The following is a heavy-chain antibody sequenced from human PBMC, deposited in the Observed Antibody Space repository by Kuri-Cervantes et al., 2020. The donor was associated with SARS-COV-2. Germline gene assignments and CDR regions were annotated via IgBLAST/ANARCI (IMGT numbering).Heavy chain of an antibody. CDR1: GFTFSDYY. CDR2: ISSSGGSI. Sequence: GGSLRLSCAASGFTFSDYYMSWIRQAPGKGLEWVSYISSSGGSIYYADSVKGRFTISRDNAKNSLYLQMNSLRAEDTAVYYCARVGYSSSGWFDPWGQGTLVTVSS. D-gene: IGHD6-6*01. V-gene: IGHV3-11*01. CDR3: ARVGYSSSGWFDP. J-gene: IGHJ5*02.